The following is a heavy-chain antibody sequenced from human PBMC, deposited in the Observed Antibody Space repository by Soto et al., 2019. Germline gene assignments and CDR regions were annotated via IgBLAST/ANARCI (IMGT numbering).Heavy chain of an antibody. D-gene: IGHD3-10*01. CDR3: ARGGDSGSGDY. V-gene: IGHV3-74*03. Sequence: EVQLVESGGGLVQPGGSLRLSCAASGFTFSSYWMYWVRQVPGKGLVWVSRINTDGSTTTYAASVEGRFTISRDNAKNRLLLEMNGLGGEDAAVYYCARGGDSGSGDYWGQGILVIVSS. CDR1: GFTFSSYW. J-gene: IGHJ4*02. CDR2: INTDGSTT.